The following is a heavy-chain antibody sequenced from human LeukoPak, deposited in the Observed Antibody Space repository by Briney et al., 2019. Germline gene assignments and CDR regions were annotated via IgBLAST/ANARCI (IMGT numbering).Heavy chain of an antibody. V-gene: IGHV4-34*01. Sequence: SETLSLTCAVYGGSFSGYYWSWIRQPPGKGLEWIGEINHSGSTNYNPSLKSRVTISVDTSKNQFSLKLSSVTAADTAVYYCARVFRDGYNFHYYYYMDVWGKGTTVTVSS. J-gene: IGHJ6*03. CDR3: ARVFRDGYNFHYYYYMDV. CDR2: INHSGST. CDR1: GGSFSGYY. D-gene: IGHD5-24*01.